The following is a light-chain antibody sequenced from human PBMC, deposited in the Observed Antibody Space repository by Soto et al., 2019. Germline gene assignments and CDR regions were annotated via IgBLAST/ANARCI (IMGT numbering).Light chain of an antibody. CDR1: QTTNSW. Sequence: DIPMTQSPSTLSASVGDRVTITCRASQTTNSWLAWYQQKPGEAPKLLIYKASTLRSGVPSRFSGSGSGTEFTLTISSLQPDDFATYHCQQYNTYPWTFGQGTKVEVK. CDR2: KAS. V-gene: IGKV1-5*03. J-gene: IGKJ1*01. CDR3: QQYNTYPWT.